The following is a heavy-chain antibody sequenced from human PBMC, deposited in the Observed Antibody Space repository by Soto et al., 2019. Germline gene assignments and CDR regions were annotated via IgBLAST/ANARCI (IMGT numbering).Heavy chain of an antibody. CDR3: AKAAYSNSWFPY. Sequence: GGSLRLSCAASGFTFSSYAMSWVRQAPGKGLEWVSAISGSGGSTYYADSVKGRFTISRDNSKNTLYLQMSSLRAEDTAVYFCAKAAYSNSWFPYWGQGTLVTVSS. CDR1: GFTFSSYA. CDR2: ISGSGGST. J-gene: IGHJ4*02. V-gene: IGHV3-23*01. D-gene: IGHD6-13*01.